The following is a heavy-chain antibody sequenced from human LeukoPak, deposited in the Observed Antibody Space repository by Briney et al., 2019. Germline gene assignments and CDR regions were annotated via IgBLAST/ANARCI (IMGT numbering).Heavy chain of an antibody. J-gene: IGHJ4*02. CDR2: ISGSGGST. V-gene: IGHV3-23*01. Sequence: GGSLRLSCAASGFTFSSYAMSWVRQAPGKGLEWVSAISGSGGSTYYADSVKGRFTISRDNSKNTLYLQMNSLRAEDTAVYYCASGVTGYYTGFDYWGQGTLVTVSS. D-gene: IGHD3-9*01. CDR1: GFTFSSYA. CDR3: ASGVTGYYTGFDY.